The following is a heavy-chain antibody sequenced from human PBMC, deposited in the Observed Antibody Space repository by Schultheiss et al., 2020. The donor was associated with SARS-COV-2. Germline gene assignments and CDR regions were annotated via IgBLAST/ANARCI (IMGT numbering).Heavy chain of an antibody. D-gene: IGHD3-10*01. CDR2: ISYDGSNK. CDR1: GFTFSSYA. CDR3: ARDSGSTYRVDV. V-gene: IGHV3-30*01. J-gene: IGHJ6*02. Sequence: GESLKISCAASGFTFSSYAMHWVRQAPGKGLEWVAVISYDGSNKYYADSVKGRFTISRDNSKNTLYLQMNSLRAEDTAVYYCARDSGSTYRVDVWGQGTTVTVSS.